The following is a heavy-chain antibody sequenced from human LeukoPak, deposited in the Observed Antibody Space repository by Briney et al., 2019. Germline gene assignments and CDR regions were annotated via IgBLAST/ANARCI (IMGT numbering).Heavy chain of an antibody. CDR1: GFTFSSYG. CDR3: AKRYDFWSGSPVDY. D-gene: IGHD3-3*01. CDR2: ISYDGSNE. J-gene: IGHJ4*02. Sequence: GGSLRLSCAASGFTFSSYGMHWVRQAPGKGLEWVAVISYDGSNEYYADSVKGRFTISRDNSKNTLYLQMNSLRAEDTAVYYCAKRYDFWSGSPVDYWGQGTLVTVSS. V-gene: IGHV3-30*18.